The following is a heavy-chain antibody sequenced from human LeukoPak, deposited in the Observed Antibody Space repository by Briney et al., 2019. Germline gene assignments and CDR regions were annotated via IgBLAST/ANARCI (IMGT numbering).Heavy chain of an antibody. D-gene: IGHD2-21*02. CDR3: ARDSVVVVTAIPEFDP. J-gene: IGHJ5*02. Sequence: GASVKVSCKASGYTFTSYGISWVRQAPGQGLEWMGWISAYNGNTNYAQKLQGRVTMTTDTSTSTAYMELRSLRSDDTAVYYCARDSVVVVTAIPEFDPWGQETLVTVSS. V-gene: IGHV1-18*01. CDR2: ISAYNGNT. CDR1: GYTFTSYG.